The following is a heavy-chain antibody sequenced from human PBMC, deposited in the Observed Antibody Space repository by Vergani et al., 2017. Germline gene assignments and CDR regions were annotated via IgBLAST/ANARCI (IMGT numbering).Heavy chain of an antibody. V-gene: IGHV4-30-2*01. CDR3: ATLGIQLWMHFDY. Sequence: QLQLQESASGLVKPSQTLSLTCAVSGGSISSGGYSWSWIRQPPGKGLEWIGYIYHSGSTYYNPSLKSRVTISVDRSKNQFSLKLSSVTAADTAVYYCATLGIQLWMHFDYWGQGTLVTVSS. J-gene: IGHJ4*02. CDR2: IYHSGST. CDR1: GGSISSGGYS. D-gene: IGHD5-18*01.